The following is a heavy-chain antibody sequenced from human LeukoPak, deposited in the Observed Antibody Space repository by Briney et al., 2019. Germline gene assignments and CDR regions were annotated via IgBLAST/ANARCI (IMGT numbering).Heavy chain of an antibody. D-gene: IGHD1-1*01. CDR2: VDHTGST. V-gene: IGHV4-59*01. Sequence: SETLSLTCTVSGGSISSYYWSYIRQPPGKGLEWIGYVDHTGSTNFNPSLNGRVSISRDTTKNLFSLRLRSVTAADTAVYFCARGRVSSSTWYSTYYYYFYMDVWGKGTTVTVSS. CDR1: GGSISSYY. CDR3: ARGRVSSSTWYSTYYYYFYMDV. J-gene: IGHJ6*03.